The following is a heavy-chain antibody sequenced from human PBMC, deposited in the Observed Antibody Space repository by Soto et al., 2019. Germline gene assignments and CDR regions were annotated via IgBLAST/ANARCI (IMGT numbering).Heavy chain of an antibody. Sequence: EVQLVESGGGLVQPGGSLRLSCAASGFTFSSYWMSWVRQAPGKGLEWVANIKQDGSEKYYVDSVKGRFTISRDNAKNSLYLQMNSLRAEETAVDYCARGPSGYNWNYWFDPWGQGTLVTVSS. CDR3: ARGPSGYNWNYWFDP. V-gene: IGHV3-7*01. CDR2: IKQDGSEK. CDR1: GFTFSSYW. D-gene: IGHD1-7*01. J-gene: IGHJ5*02.